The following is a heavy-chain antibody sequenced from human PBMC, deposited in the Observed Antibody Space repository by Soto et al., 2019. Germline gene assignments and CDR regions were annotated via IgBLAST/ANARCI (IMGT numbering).Heavy chain of an antibody. V-gene: IGHV4-59*01. J-gene: IGHJ4*02. CDR3: ARTSGGDCYRYCHFDY. Sequence: QVQLQESGPGLVKPSETLSLTCTVSGGSISSYYWSWIRQPPGKGLEWIGYIYYSGSTNYNPSLKSRVTISVDTSKNQFSLKLSSVTAADTAVYYCARTSGGDCYRYCHFDYWGQGTLVTVSS. D-gene: IGHD2-21*02. CDR2: IYYSGST. CDR1: GGSISSYY.